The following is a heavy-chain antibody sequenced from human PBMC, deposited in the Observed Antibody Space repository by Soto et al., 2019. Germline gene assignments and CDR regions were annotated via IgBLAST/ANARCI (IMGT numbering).Heavy chain of an antibody. J-gene: IGHJ4*02. CDR3: SRGGSWYGHYEPNNNS. CDR2: IIPIFSTA. CDR1: GGAFSRYV. Sequence: AFSVKVSRQGSGGAFSRYVIGRLRQAAGKVLERMGGIIPIFSTANYAQKIQCRDTITAYKSTSTAYMELRSLRSEYTAVYYCSRGGSWYGHYEPNNNSWGQGTLVTVSS. D-gene: IGHD4-17*01. V-gene: IGHV1-69*06.